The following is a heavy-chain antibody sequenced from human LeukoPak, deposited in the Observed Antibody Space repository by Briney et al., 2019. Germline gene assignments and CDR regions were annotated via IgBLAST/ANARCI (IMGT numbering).Heavy chain of an antibody. Sequence: GGSLRLSRTASRVTPTIYGMTCVRHAPGKGLEWVATISGTGARTYYADSAKGRFTISRDSSKNTVDLQMNSLRAEDTAVYYCARSHGSDHPDLDYWGQGTLVTVSS. D-gene: IGHD2-21*02. CDR2: ISGTGART. CDR3: ARSHGSDHPDLDY. V-gene: IGHV3-23*01. CDR1: RVTPTIYG. J-gene: IGHJ4*02.